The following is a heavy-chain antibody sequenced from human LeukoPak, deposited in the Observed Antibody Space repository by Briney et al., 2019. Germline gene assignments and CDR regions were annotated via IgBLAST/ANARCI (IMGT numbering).Heavy chain of an antibody. CDR2: ISGVGTTT. D-gene: IGHD7-27*01. Sequence: PGGSLRLSCAASGFTFTSFAMSWVRQAPGKGLEWVSAISGVGTTTYYADSVKGRFTISRDNSKNTLYLQMNSLRAEDTAVYYCAKALKLGTLDYWGQGTLVTVSS. J-gene: IGHJ4*02. CDR3: AKALKLGTLDY. CDR1: GFTFTSFA. V-gene: IGHV3-23*01.